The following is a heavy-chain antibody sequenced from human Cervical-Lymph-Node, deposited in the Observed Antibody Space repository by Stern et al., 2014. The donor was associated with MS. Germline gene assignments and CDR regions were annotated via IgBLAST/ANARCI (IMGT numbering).Heavy chain of an antibody. CDR1: GYTFTRYD. D-gene: IGHD6-19*01. Sequence: VQLVQSGGEVKKPGASVKVSCKASGYTFTRYDLHWVRQATGQGLEWMGWVNPNNGNRDTAQKFQGRLTMTTNTSISTAYMELTSLTSDDTAVYFCARVRTVPGRRVDYCGQGTLVTVSS. V-gene: IGHV1-8*01. CDR3: ARVRTVPGRRVDY. J-gene: IGHJ4*02. CDR2: VNPNNGNR.